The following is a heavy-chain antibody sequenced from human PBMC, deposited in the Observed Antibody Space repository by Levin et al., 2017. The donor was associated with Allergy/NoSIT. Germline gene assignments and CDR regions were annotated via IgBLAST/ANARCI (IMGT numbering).Heavy chain of an antibody. J-gene: IGHJ4*02. Sequence: GGSLSLSCAASGFTFSSYAMHWVRQAPGKGLEWVAVISYDGSNKYYADSVKGRFTISRDNSKNTLYLQMNSLRAEDTAVYYCARVPSSGGLYYFDYWGQGTLVTVSS. D-gene: IGHD6-19*01. CDR1: GFTFSSYA. CDR2: ISYDGSNK. V-gene: IGHV3-30-3*01. CDR3: ARVPSSGGLYYFDY.